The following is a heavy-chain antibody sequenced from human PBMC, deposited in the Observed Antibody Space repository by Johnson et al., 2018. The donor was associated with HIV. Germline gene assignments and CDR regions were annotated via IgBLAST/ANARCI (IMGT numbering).Heavy chain of an antibody. CDR3: RSWGSSCYYAPFYHDAFDI. CDR1: GFTFSNAW. CDR2: IKSKTDGGTT. J-gene: IGHJ3*02. V-gene: IGHV3-15*01. Sequence: EVQLVESGGGLVKPGGSLRLSCAASGFTFSNAWMSWVRQAPGKGLEWVGRIKSKTDGGTTDYAAPVKGRFTISREYSKNTLYLQMNSLKTEDTSVYYCRSWGSSCYYAPFYHDAFDIWGQGTMVTVSS. D-gene: IGHD3-22*01.